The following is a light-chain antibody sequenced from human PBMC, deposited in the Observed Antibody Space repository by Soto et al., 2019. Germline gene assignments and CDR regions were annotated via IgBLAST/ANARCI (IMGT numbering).Light chain of an antibody. Sequence: IQLTQSPSSLSASVGDRVTITCRASQGISGYLAWYQQKPGKAPKLVIYGASTLQSGVPSRFSGSGSGTDFTLIISSLQPEDFATYYCQQANSWTFGQGTKVDI. J-gene: IGKJ1*01. CDR1: QGISGY. CDR3: QQANSWT. V-gene: IGKV1-9*01. CDR2: GAS.